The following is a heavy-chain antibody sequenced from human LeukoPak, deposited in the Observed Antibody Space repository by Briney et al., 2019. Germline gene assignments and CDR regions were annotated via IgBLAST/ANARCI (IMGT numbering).Heavy chain of an antibody. Sequence: SETLSLTCTVSGGSISSSSDYWGWIRQPPGKGLEWIGSIYYSGSTYYNPSLKSRVTISVDTSKNQFSLKLSSVTAADTAVYYCARDPGYYGSGTRGAFDIWGQGTMVTVSS. J-gene: IGHJ3*02. D-gene: IGHD3-10*01. CDR2: IYYSGST. CDR3: ARDPGYYGSGTRGAFDI. V-gene: IGHV4-39*02. CDR1: GGSISSSSDY.